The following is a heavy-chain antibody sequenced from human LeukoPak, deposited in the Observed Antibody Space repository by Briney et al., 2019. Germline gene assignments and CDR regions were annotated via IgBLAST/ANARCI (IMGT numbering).Heavy chain of an antibody. J-gene: IGHJ4*02. CDR2: INPNSGGT. D-gene: IGHD3-3*01. Sequence: ASVKVSCKASGYTFTGYYMHWVRQAPGQGLEWMGRINPNSGGTNYAQKFQGRVTMTRDTSISTAYMELRSLRSDDTAVYYCARMGIRFLEWFSDYWGQGTLVTVSS. CDR3: ARMGIRFLEWFSDY. CDR1: GYTFTGYY. V-gene: IGHV1-2*06.